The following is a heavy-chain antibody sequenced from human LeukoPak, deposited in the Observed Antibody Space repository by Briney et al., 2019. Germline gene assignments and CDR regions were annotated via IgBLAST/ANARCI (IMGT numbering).Heavy chain of an antibody. J-gene: IGHJ4*02. Sequence: SETLSLTCAVYGGSYSGYYWSWIRQPPGKGLEWIGEINHSGSTNYNPSLKSRVTISVDTSKNQFSLKLSSVTAADTAVYYCARRGSLSSSWYRYFDYWGQGTLVTVSS. V-gene: IGHV4-34*01. CDR1: GGSYSGYY. CDR3: ARRGSLSSSWYRYFDY. CDR2: INHSGST. D-gene: IGHD6-13*01.